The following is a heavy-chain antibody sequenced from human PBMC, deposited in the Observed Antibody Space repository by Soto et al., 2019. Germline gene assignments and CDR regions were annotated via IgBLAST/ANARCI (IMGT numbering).Heavy chain of an antibody. Sequence: QVQLVQSGAEVKKAGSSVKVSCKASGDTFSTYTITWIRQAPGQGLEWMGGIIPRSATSKYAQKFQGRVTITADESTSTVYMELSTLRPEDTAVYYCAREGLVLFPTTVNSDYYYYAMDVWGQGTTVTVSS. CDR1: GDTFSTYT. J-gene: IGHJ6*02. CDR2: IIPRSATS. CDR3: AREGLVLFPTTVNSDYYYYAMDV. V-gene: IGHV1-69*12. D-gene: IGHD4-17*01.